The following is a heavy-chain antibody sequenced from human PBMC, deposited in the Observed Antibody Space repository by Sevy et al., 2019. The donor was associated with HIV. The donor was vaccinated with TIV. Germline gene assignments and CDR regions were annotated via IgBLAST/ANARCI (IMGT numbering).Heavy chain of an antibody. CDR3: ARGALYYGSGSYVSVKSYYYYMDV. CDR1: GGSISSGSYY. V-gene: IGHV4-61*02. CDR2: IYTSGST. D-gene: IGHD3-10*01. Sequence: SETLSLTCTVSGGSISSGSYYWSWIRQPAGKGLEWIGRIYTSGSTNYNPSLKSRVTISVDTSKNQFSLKLSSVTAADTAVYYCARGALYYGSGSYVSVKSYYYYMDVWGKGTTVTVSS. J-gene: IGHJ6*03.